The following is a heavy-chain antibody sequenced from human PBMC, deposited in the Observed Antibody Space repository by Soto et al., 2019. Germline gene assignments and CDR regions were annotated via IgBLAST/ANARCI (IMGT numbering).Heavy chain of an antibody. Sequence: EVQLLESGGGLVQPGGSLRLSCAASGFTFSSYAMSWVHQAPGKGLEWVSAISGSGGSTYYADSVKGRFTISRDNSKNTLYLQMNSLRAEDTAVYYCAKGRVVVSHFDYWGQGTLVTVSS. CDR3: AKGRVVVSHFDY. J-gene: IGHJ4*02. CDR1: GFTFSSYA. V-gene: IGHV3-23*01. D-gene: IGHD3-22*01. CDR2: ISGSGGST.